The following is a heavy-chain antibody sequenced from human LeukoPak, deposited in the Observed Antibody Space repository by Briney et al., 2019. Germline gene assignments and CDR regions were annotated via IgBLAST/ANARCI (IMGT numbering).Heavy chain of an antibody. D-gene: IGHD3-10*01. CDR3: AKDYYGSGSYFDWFDP. CDR1: GFTFTSYG. CDR2: TSRSGEST. V-gene: IGHV3-23*01. Sequence: GGSLRLSCAASGFTFTSYGMSWVRQAPGKGLEWVSATSRSGESTYSADSVKGRFAISRDNSKNTLYLQMNSLRAEDTAVYYCAKDYYGSGSYFDWFDPWGQGTLVTVSS. J-gene: IGHJ5*02.